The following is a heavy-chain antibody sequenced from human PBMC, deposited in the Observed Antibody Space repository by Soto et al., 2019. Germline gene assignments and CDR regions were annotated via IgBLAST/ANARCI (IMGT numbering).Heavy chain of an antibody. CDR2: IYSGGST. Sequence: GGSLRLSCAASGFTVSSNYMSWVRQAPGKGLEWVSVIYSGGSTYYADSVKGRFTISRHNSKNTLYLQMNSLRAEDTAVYYCARVVRYFDWLLSNDAFDIWGQGTMVTVSS. CDR1: GFTVSSNY. D-gene: IGHD3-9*01. J-gene: IGHJ3*02. V-gene: IGHV3-53*04. CDR3: ARVVRYFDWLLSNDAFDI.